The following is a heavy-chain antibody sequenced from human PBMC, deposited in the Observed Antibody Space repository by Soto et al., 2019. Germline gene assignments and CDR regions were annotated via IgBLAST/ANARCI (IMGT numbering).Heavy chain of an antibody. CDR2: FDPEDGET. Sequence: GASVKVSCKVSGYTLTESSMHWVRQAPGKGLEWMGGFDPEDGETIYAQKFQGRVTMTEDTSTDTAYMELSSLRSEDTAVYYCATDASDYYGSGSHIGPFDYWGQGTLVTVSS. CDR1: GYTLTESS. CDR3: ATDASDYYGSGSHIGPFDY. V-gene: IGHV1-24*01. D-gene: IGHD3-10*01. J-gene: IGHJ4*02.